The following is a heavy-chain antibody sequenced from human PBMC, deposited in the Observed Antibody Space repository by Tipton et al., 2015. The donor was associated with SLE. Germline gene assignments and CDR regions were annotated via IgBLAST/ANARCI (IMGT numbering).Heavy chain of an antibody. Sequence: SGAEVKKPGASVKVSCKASGYTFTSYSVSWMRQAPGQGLEWMGWININSGVPTYAQGFTGRFVFSLDTSVSTAYLEISSLVPEDTAVYYCARGGTLDPWGQGTLVTVSS. V-gene: IGHV7-4-1*02. J-gene: IGHJ5*02. CDR2: ININSGVP. CDR3: ARGGTLDP. D-gene: IGHD1-26*01. CDR1: GYTFTSYS.